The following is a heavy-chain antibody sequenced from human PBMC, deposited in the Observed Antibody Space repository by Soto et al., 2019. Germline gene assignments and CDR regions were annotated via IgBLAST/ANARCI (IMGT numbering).Heavy chain of an antibody. CDR2: IYHSGST. V-gene: IGHV4-4*02. Sequence: SETLSLTCAVSGGSISSSNWWSWVRQPPGKGLEWIGEIYHSGSTNYNPSLKSRVTISVDKPKNQFSLKLSSVTAADTAVYYCARGCTNGVCSSLYYYYYGMDVWGQGTTVTVSS. CDR3: ARGCTNGVCSSLYYYYYGMDV. D-gene: IGHD2-8*01. J-gene: IGHJ6*02. CDR1: GGSISSSNW.